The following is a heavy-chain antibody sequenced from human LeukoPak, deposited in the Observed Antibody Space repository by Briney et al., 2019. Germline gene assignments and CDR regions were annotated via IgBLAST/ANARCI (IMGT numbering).Heavy chain of an antibody. D-gene: IGHD3-10*01. CDR1: GDSVSSNSAA. V-gene: IGHV6-1*01. Sequence: SQTLSLTCAISGDSVSSNSAAWNWIRQSPSRGLEWLGRTYYRSKWYNEYAASVKSRITINPDTSKNQFSLHLNSVTPEDTAVYYCARLVYASGRADPWGQGTLVTVPS. CDR2: TYYRSKWYN. J-gene: IGHJ5*02. CDR3: ARLVYASGRADP.